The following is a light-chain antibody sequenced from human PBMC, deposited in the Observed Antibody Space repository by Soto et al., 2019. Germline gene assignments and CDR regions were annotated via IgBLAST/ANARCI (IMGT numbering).Light chain of an antibody. Sequence: DIQMTQSPSSLSASVVDRVTITCRTSQDMSNNLAWYQQKPGKVPKLLIYAASTLQSGVPSRFSGGGSGTDFSLTISSLQPEDVATYYCQMYNSAPHTFGGGTKVEIQ. CDR1: QDMSNN. CDR3: QMYNSAPHT. J-gene: IGKJ4*01. V-gene: IGKV1-27*01. CDR2: AAS.